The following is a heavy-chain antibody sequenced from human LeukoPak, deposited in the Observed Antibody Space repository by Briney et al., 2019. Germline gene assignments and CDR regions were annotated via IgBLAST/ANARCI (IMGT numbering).Heavy chain of an antibody. V-gene: IGHV5-10-1*01. CDR1: GYSFTSYW. CDR3: ARGGKSAYGWFDP. D-gene: IGHD5-12*01. J-gene: IGHJ5*02. Sequence: GESLKISCKGSGYSFTSYWICWVRQMPGKGLEWMGTIDPSDSYTNYSPSFQGHVTISADKSISTAYLQWSSLKASDTAMYYCARGGKSAYGWFDPWGQGALVTVSS. CDR2: IDPSDSYT.